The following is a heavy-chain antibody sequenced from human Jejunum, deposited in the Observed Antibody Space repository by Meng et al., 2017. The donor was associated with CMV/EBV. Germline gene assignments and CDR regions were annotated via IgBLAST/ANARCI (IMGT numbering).Heavy chain of an antibody. Sequence: GSSRSYYWSWIRQPPGKGLEWIGNIYNTENTNYNHSLNSRVSISLDTSKKQFSLKLSSVTAADTAVYYCARAGCSRGYCSSGFAPWGQGTLVTVSS. J-gene: IGHJ5*02. CDR3: ARAGCSRGYCSSGFAP. V-gene: IGHV4-59*01. D-gene: IGHD2-2*01. CDR2: IYNTENT. CDR1: GSSRSYY.